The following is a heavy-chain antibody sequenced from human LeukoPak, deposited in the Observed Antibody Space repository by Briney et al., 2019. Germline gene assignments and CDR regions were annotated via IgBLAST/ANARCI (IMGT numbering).Heavy chain of an antibody. CDR3: ARLSSSWYQDWYFDL. V-gene: IGHV4-39*07. D-gene: IGHD6-13*01. Sequence: SETLSLTCTVSGGSISSSSYYWGWIRQPPGKGLEWIGSIYYSGSTYYNPSLKSRVTISVDTSKNQFSLKLSSVTAADTAVYYCARLSSSWYQDWYFDLWGRGTLVTVSS. J-gene: IGHJ2*01. CDR1: GGSISSSSYY. CDR2: IYYSGST.